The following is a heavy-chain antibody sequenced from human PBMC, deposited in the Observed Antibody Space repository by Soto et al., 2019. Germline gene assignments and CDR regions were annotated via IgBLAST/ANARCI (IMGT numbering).Heavy chain of an antibody. CDR3: ARTTAVAGTPEFDY. V-gene: IGHV3-30-3*01. CDR1: GFTFSSFS. J-gene: IGHJ4*02. CDR2: ISYDESNK. D-gene: IGHD6-19*01. Sequence: QVQLVESGGGVVQPGRSLRLSCAASGFTFSSFSSHWVRQAPGKGLEWLALISYDESNKYNADSVKGRFTISRDNSKNTLYLQLNSLRPEDTAVYYCARTTAVAGTPEFDYWGQGTLVSVSS.